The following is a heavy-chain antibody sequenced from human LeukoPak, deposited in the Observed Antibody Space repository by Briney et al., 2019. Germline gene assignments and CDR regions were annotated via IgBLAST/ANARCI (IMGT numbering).Heavy chain of an antibody. V-gene: IGHV4-38-2*02. CDR3: GGAIVAISFDY. Sequence: SETLSLTCTVSGYSISSGYYWGWIRQPPGKGLEWIGSIYHSGSTYYNPSLKSRVTISVDTSKNQFSLKLSSVTAADTAVYYYGGAIVAISFDYWGQGTLVTVSS. CDR2: IYHSGST. D-gene: IGHD5-12*01. J-gene: IGHJ4*02. CDR1: GYSISSGYY.